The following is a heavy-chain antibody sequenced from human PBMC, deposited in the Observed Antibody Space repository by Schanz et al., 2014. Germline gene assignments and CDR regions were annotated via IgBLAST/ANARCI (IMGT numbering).Heavy chain of an antibody. CDR1: GYSFISHA. D-gene: IGHD5-12*01. CDR2: INVGNGNM. CDR3: ARDLTVDAGYVVHDYYYGMDV. J-gene: IGHJ6*02. Sequence: QVQLVQSGAEVKKPGASVKVSCKASGYSFISHAIHWVRQAPGQGLEWMGWINVGNGNMKYSQKFQGRVTITRDTAASTAYMELASMRSEGTAVYFCARDLTVDAGYVVHDYYYGMDVWGQGTTVTVSS. V-gene: IGHV1-3*01.